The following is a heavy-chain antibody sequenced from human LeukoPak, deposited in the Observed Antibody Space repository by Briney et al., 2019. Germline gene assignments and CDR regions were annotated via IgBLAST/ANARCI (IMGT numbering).Heavy chain of an antibody. CDR3: ARHGLRIGWFDP. V-gene: IGHV4-39*01. CDR1: GGSISSSTYY. CDR2: ISYSGST. D-gene: IGHD2/OR15-2a*01. Sequence: PSETLSLTCTVSGGSISSSTYYWGWIRQPPGKGLEWIGSISYSGSTYYNPSLKSRVTISVDTSNNQFSLKLSSVTAADTAVYYCARHGLRIGWFDPWGQGTLVTVSS. J-gene: IGHJ5*02.